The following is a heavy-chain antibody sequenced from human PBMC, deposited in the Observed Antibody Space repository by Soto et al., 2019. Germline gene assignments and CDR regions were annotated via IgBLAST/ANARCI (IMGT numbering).Heavy chain of an antibody. CDR3: ARNPTFDSSGYVPQYYFDY. V-gene: IGHV1-69*13. J-gene: IGHJ4*02. D-gene: IGHD3-22*01. CDR2: IIPIFGTA. Sequence: SVKVSCKASGGTFSSYAISWVRQAPGQGLEWMGGIIPIFGTANYAQKFQGRVTITADESTSTAYMELSSLRSEDTAVYYCARNPTFDSSGYVPQYYFDYWGQGTLVTVSS. CDR1: GGTFSSYA.